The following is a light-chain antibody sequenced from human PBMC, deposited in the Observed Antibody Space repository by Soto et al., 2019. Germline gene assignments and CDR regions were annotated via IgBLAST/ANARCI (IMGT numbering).Light chain of an antibody. CDR2: DAS. CDR1: QSVSNY. CDR3: QQRSNWPPFT. V-gene: IGKV3-11*01. J-gene: IGKJ3*01. Sequence: EIVLTQSPATLSLSPGETATLSCRASQSVSNYLAWYQQKPGQAPRLLIHDASNRATGIPARFSGSGSGTDFTLTISSLEPEDFAVYDCQQRSNWPPFTFGPGPKVDIK.